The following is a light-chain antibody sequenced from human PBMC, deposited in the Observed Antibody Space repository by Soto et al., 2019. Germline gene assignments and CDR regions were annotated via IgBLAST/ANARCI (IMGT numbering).Light chain of an antibody. Sequence: QSVLTQPHSVSGAPGQRVTISCTGSSSNIGAGYDVHWYQHLPGTAPKLLIYGNINRPSGVPDRVSGSKSGTSASLAITGLQSEDEADYYCQSYDSSLSGSVFGGGTKLTVL. CDR2: GNI. CDR3: QSYDSSLSGSV. J-gene: IGLJ3*02. CDR1: SSNIGAGYD. V-gene: IGLV1-40*01.